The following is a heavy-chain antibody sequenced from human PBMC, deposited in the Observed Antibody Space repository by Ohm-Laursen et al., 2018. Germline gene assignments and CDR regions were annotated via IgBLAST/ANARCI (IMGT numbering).Heavy chain of an antibody. CDR1: GGSISNYY. Sequence: SDTLSLTCTVSGGSISNYYWTWIRQPAGKGLKWIGRTYNGGNTNYNPSLKSRVTMSVDTSKNQFSLKLSSVTAADTAVYYCARGGGNPDAFDIWGQGTMVTVSS. V-gene: IGHV4-4*07. D-gene: IGHD3-16*01. J-gene: IGHJ3*02. CDR2: TYNGGNT. CDR3: ARGGGNPDAFDI.